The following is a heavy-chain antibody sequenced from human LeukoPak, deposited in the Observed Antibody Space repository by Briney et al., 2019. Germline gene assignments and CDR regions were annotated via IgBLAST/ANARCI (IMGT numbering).Heavy chain of an antibody. CDR2: ISGSGGST. V-gene: IGHV3-23*01. D-gene: IGHD3-22*01. Sequence: GGSLRLSCAASGFTFSSYAMSWVRQAPGKGLEWVSAISGSGGSTYCADCVKGRFSISRDNSKNTLYLQMNSLRAEDTAVYYCAKAGPEYYYDSSGYYPYYFDYWGQGTLVTVSS. J-gene: IGHJ4*02. CDR3: AKAGPEYYYDSSGYYPYYFDY. CDR1: GFTFSSYA.